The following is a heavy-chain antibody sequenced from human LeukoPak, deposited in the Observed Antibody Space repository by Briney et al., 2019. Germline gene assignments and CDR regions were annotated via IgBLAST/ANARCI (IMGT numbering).Heavy chain of an antibody. D-gene: IGHD3-16*01. CDR1: GYSISSGYY. Sequence: SETLSLTCTVSGYSISSGYYWGWIRQPPGKGLEWIGSIYHSGSTYYNPSLKSRVTISVDTSKNQFSLKLSSVTAADTAVYYCARVTFGGPSRGFDPWGQGTLVTVSS. V-gene: IGHV4-38-2*02. J-gene: IGHJ5*02. CDR2: IYHSGST. CDR3: ARVTFGGPSRGFDP.